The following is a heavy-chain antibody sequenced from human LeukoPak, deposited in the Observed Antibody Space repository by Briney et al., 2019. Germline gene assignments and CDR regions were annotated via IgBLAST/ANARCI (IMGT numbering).Heavy chain of an antibody. CDR1: GGSISSGSYD. D-gene: IGHD3-3*01. Sequence: SETLSLTCTVSGGSISSGSYDWSWIRQPAGKGLDWIGRIYTSGSTNYNPSLKSRVTISVDTSKNQFSLKLSSVTAADTAVYYCARGVRWYYDFWSGYYSDAFDIWGQGTMVTVSS. J-gene: IGHJ3*02. CDR2: IYTSGST. V-gene: IGHV4-61*02. CDR3: ARGVRWYYDFWSGYYSDAFDI.